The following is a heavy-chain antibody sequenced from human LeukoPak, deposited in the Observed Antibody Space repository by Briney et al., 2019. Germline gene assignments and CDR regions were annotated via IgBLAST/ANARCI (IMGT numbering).Heavy chain of an antibody. CDR3: ARGSGIYGMDV. Sequence: SETLSLTCTVSGYSISSGYYWGWIRQPPGKGLEWIGSIYHSGSTYYNPSLKSRVTISVDTSKNQFSLKLSSVTAADTAVYYCARGSGIYGMDVWGQGTMVTVSS. J-gene: IGHJ6*02. CDR1: GYSISSGYY. CDR2: IYHSGST. V-gene: IGHV4-38-2*02. D-gene: IGHD1-14*01.